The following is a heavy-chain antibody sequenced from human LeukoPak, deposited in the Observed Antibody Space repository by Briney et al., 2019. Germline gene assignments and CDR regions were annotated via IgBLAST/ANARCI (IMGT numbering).Heavy chain of an antibody. V-gene: IGHV3-11*04. D-gene: IGHD6-19*01. CDR2: ISSSGNTT. CDR1: GFTFSDNY. CDR3: ARGGAVAANDY. Sequence: GGSLRLSCAASGFTFSDNYMSWIRQAPGKGLEWVSYISSSGNTTYNADSVKGRFTISRDNAKNSLFLQMNSLRAEDTAVYYCARGGAVAANDYWGQGTLVTVSS. J-gene: IGHJ4*02.